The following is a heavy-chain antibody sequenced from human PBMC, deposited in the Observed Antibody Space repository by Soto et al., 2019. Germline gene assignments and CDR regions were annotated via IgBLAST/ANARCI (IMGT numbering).Heavy chain of an antibody. Sequence: QVQLVQSGAEVKKPGASVKVSCKASGYTFTSYGISWVRQAPGQGLEWMGWISAYNGNTNYAQKLQGRVTMTTDTSTSKAYMERRSLRSDDTAVYYCARDKQDVDTAMVELGYWFDPWGQGTLVTVSS. V-gene: IGHV1-18*01. CDR1: GYTFTSYG. CDR3: ARDKQDVDTAMVELGYWFDP. J-gene: IGHJ5*02. CDR2: ISAYNGNT. D-gene: IGHD5-18*01.